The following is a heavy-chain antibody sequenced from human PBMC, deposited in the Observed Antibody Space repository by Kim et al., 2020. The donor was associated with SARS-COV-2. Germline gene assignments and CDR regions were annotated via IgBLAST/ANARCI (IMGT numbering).Heavy chain of an antibody. V-gene: IGHV3-74*01. CDR2: IDTEGSTT. CDR1: GLTFSSYW. CDR3: ATSRTYDY. Sequence: GGSLRLSCAASGLTFSSYWMHWVRQVSGRGLVWVSGIDTEGSTTVYASSVKGRFTISRDNANNMVYLQMNSLRAEDTAVYFCATSRTYDYWGQGTLVTVSS. J-gene: IGHJ4*02. D-gene: IGHD2-2*01.